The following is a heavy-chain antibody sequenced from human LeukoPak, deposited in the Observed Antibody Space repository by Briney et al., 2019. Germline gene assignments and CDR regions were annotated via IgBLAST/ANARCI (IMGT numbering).Heavy chain of an antibody. CDR1: GYTFTSYG. CDR2: ISAYNGNT. D-gene: IGHD5-24*01. J-gene: IGHJ6*02. V-gene: IGHV1-18*01. Sequence: ASVKVSCKASGYTFTSYGISWVRQAPGQGLEWMGWISAYNGNTNYAQKLQGRVTMTTDTSTSTAYMELRSLRSDDTAVHYCAREGVATTDYYYYYGMDVWGQGTTVTVSS. CDR3: AREGVATTDYYYYYGMDV.